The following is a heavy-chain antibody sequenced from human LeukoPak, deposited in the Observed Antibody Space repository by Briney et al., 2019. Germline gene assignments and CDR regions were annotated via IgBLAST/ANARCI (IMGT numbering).Heavy chain of an antibody. CDR1: GFTFSTYG. V-gene: IGHV3-21*04. J-gene: IGHJ6*02. CDR2: ITSSSSYI. CDR3: AKSRGQYGDYLFYYYGMDV. Sequence: PGGSLRLSCAASGFTFSTYGMNWVRQAPGKGLEWVSSITSSSSYIYYADSVKGRFTISRDNAKNSLYLQMNSLRAEDTAVYYCAKSRGQYGDYLFYYYGMDVWGQGTTVTVSS. D-gene: IGHD4-17*01.